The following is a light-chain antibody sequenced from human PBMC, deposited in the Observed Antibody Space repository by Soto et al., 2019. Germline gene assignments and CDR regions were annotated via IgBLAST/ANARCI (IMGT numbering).Light chain of an antibody. CDR2: ENN. Sequence: HSVLPHPPSASGTRWHRITISFSGRPSNSGGNSVSCCQQFPLTAPKLLIYENNQRPSWVPDRFSGSKSGTSASLAISGLRSEDEADYYCAASDAGLSAYSVFGNGTTVTVL. V-gene: IGLV1-47*01. J-gene: IGLJ1*01. CDR3: AASDAGLSAYSV. CDR1: PSNSGGNS.